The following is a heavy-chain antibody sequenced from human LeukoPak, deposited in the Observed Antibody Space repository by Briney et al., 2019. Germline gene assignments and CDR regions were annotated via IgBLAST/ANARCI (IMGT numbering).Heavy chain of an antibody. D-gene: IGHD1-26*01. V-gene: IGHV1-2*02. CDR1: GYTFTDYY. Sequence: GASVKVSCKASGYTFTDYYIHWLRQAPGQGLEWMGWINPNNGDTNYAQKFQGSVTMTRDTSISTAYMELSTLTSDDTAVYYCARDGVGTYDYWGQETLVTVSS. J-gene: IGHJ4*02. CDR3: ARDGVGTYDY. CDR2: INPNNGDT.